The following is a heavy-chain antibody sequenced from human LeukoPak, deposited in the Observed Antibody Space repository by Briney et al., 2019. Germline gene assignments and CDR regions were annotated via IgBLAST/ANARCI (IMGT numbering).Heavy chain of an antibody. J-gene: IGHJ6*02. CDR2: ISYDGSNK. CDR1: GFTFSSYA. Sequence: PGGSLRLSCAASGFTFSSYAMHWVRQAPGKGLEWVAVISYDGSNKYYADSVKGRFTISRDNSENTLYLQMNSLRAEDTAVYYCARSEFDYYYYYGMDVWGQGTTVTASS. D-gene: IGHD3-10*01. V-gene: IGHV3-30-3*01. CDR3: ARSEFDYYYYYGMDV.